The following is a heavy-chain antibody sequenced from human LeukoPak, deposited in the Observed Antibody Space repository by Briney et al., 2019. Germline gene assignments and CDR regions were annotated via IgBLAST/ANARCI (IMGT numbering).Heavy chain of an antibody. Sequence: ASVKVSCKASGYTLTSYYMHWVRQAPGQGLEWMGRINPSGGSTSYAQKFQGRVTMTTDMSTSTVYIELSSLRSEDTAVYYCARDRRITLVRGVIQYNWFDPWGQGTLVTVSS. CDR2: INPSGGST. J-gene: IGHJ5*02. D-gene: IGHD3-10*01. V-gene: IGHV1-46*01. CDR3: ARDRRITLVRGVIQYNWFDP. CDR1: GYTLTSYY.